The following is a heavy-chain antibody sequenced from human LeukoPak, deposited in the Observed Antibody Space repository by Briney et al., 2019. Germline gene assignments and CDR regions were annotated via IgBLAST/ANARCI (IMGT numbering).Heavy chain of an antibody. D-gene: IGHD1-26*01. Sequence: GGSLRLSCAASGFTFSDYYMSWIRQAPGKGLEWMAVISYDGSNRYYADSVKGRFTMSRDNSKNTLFLQMNSLGAEDTAMYYCARSGLGADEKPVDYWGQGTLVTVSS. CDR3: ARSGLGADEKPVDY. CDR1: GFTFSDYY. V-gene: IGHV3-30*03. CDR2: ISYDGSNR. J-gene: IGHJ4*02.